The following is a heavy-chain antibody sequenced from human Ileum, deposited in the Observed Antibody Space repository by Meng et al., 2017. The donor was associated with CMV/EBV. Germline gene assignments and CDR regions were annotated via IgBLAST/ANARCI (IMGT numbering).Heavy chain of an antibody. CDR2: ISGSGGST. CDR1: GFTFSSYA. V-gene: IGHV3-23*01. CDR3: AKETGY. J-gene: IGHJ4*02. Sequence: GESLKISCAASGFTFSSYAMSWVRQAPGKGLEWVSAISGSGGSTYYADSVKGRFTISRDNPKNTLYLQMTSLRAEDTGVYYFAKETGYWGQGTLVTVSS.